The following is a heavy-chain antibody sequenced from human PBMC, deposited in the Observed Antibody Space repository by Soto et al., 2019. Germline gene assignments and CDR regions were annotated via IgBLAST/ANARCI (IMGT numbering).Heavy chain of an antibody. D-gene: IGHD4-17*01. CDR3: ATSHYVEMD. J-gene: IGHJ4*02. V-gene: IGHV3-23*01. CDR2: VTGTGDIT. Sequence: EVQLLESGGGLVQPGGSLRLSCAASGFTFNYYGMSWVRQAPGKGLEWVSIVTGTGDITYYTDSVKGRFTISRDNSKNMVWLQMNSLRAEDTAVYYCATSHYVEMDWGQGTLVTVSS. CDR1: GFTFNYYG.